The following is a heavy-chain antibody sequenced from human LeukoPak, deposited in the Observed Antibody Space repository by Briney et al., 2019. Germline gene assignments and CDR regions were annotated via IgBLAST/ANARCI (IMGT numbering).Heavy chain of an antibody. CDR3: AKDLTVGAPDAFDV. Sequence: PRGAPRPSCAAPGVTFNSYEMKWGRPAPGEGLGWGSFLRYYGSNKLLAGNNKSSADSVKGRFTISRDNSRNTVYLQMNSLRPEDTAVYYCAKDLTVGAPDAFDVWGQGTMVTVSS. CDR1: GVTFNSYE. D-gene: IGHD1-26*01. J-gene: IGHJ3*01. V-gene: IGHV3-30*02. CDR2: LRYYGSNK.